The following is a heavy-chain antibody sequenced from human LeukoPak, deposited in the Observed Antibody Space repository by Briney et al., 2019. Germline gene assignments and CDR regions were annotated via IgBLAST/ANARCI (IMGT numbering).Heavy chain of an antibody. CDR1: GFIFSNAW. CDR3: TTDREDNFDY. CDR2: IKSKTDGGAT. J-gene: IGHJ4*02. V-gene: IGHV3-15*01. Sequence: PGGSLRLSCAASGFIFSNAWMSWVRQAPGKGLEWVGRIKSKTDGGATDYAAPVKGRFTISRDDSKNTLYFQMNSLKTEDTAVYYCTTDREDNFDYWGQGTLVTVSS. D-gene: IGHD1-26*01.